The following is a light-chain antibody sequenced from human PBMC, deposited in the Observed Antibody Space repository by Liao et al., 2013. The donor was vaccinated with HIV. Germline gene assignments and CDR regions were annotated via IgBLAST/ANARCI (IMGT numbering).Light chain of an antibody. J-gene: IGLJ2*01. CDR2: HVR. V-gene: IGLV3-21*01. CDR1: KSGRES. CDR3: QVWDSNRDLVL. Sequence: SYVLTQPPSVSVAPGKTASLTCGGHKSGRESVHWCQQKPGQAPVLIIYHVRDRPSGIPERFSGSNSGNTATLTISRVEAGDEADYYCQVWDSNRDLVLFGGGTKLAVL.